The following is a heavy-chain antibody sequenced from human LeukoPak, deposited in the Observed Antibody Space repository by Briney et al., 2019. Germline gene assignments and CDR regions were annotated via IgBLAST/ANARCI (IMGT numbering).Heavy chain of an antibody. Sequence: SQTLSLTCAISGDSVSSNSAAWNWIRQSPSRGLEWLGRTYFKSKWYNDYAVSVKSRITIYTDTSKNQASLQLNSVTPEDTAVYYCARDRRAAVAAIAYHYGLDVWGHGTTVTVSS. V-gene: IGHV6-1*01. J-gene: IGHJ6*02. D-gene: IGHD6-19*01. CDR1: GDSVSSNSAA. CDR2: TYFKSKWYN. CDR3: ARDRRAAVAAIAYHYGLDV.